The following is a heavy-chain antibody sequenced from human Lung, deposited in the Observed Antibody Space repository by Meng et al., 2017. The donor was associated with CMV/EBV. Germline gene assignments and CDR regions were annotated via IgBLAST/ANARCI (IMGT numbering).Heavy chain of an antibody. CDR2: ISPYNGDT. J-gene: IGHJ4*02. D-gene: IGHD1-1*01. CDR3: ARAIVKNGKRQFDY. CDR1: GYTFIDYH. Sequence: QVQLAQSGAEVKEPGASVKLSCKTSGYTFIDYHIHWVRQASGQGLEWMGWISPYNGDTIYARDFQGWVTMTRDTSNRTLYMEVSRLRFDDTAVYDCARAIVKNGKRQFDYWGQGTLVTVSS. V-gene: IGHV1-2*04.